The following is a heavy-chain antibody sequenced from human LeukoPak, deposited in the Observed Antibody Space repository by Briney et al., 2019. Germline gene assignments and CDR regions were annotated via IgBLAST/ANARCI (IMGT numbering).Heavy chain of an antibody. CDR1: GFTFRSYD. CDR3: AKGYSSAWYVDY. CDR2: ISGSGAGT. J-gene: IGHJ4*02. Sequence: PGGSLRLSCAASGFTFRSYDMSWVRQAPGKGREWVSLISGSGAGTYYADCGKGRFTTSRDNSKNTLYLQMNSLRAEDTAVYYCAKGYSSAWYVDYWGRGTLVTVSS. V-gene: IGHV3-23*01. D-gene: IGHD6-19*01.